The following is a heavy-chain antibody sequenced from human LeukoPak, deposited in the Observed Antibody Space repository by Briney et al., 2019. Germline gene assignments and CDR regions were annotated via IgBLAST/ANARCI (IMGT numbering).Heavy chain of an antibody. D-gene: IGHD3-10*01. V-gene: IGHV3-21*01. Sequence: PGGSLRLSCAASGFTFSSYSMNWVRQAPGKGLEWVSSISSSSSYIHYADSVKGRFTISRDNAKNSLYLQMNSLRAEDTAVYYCARVPLRGSGRNWFDPWGQGTLVTVSS. CDR2: ISSSSSYI. J-gene: IGHJ5*02. CDR3: ARVPLRGSGRNWFDP. CDR1: GFTFSSYS.